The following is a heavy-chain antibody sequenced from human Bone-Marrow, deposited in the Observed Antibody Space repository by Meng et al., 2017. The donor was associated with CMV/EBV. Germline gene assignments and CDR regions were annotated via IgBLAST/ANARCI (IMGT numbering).Heavy chain of an antibody. CDR3: ARGIKDYDFWPFDL. CDR1: GGSVSSGSYH. D-gene: IGHD3-3*01. CDR2: IYDSGST. V-gene: IGHV4-61*01. Sequence: SETLSLTCTVSGGSVSSGSYHWSWIRQPPGKGLEWIGFIYDSGSTNYNPSLKSRVTISKDTSKNQLSLKLTFVTAADTAVYYCARGIKDYDFWPFDLWGRGTQVTDSS. J-gene: IGHJ2*01.